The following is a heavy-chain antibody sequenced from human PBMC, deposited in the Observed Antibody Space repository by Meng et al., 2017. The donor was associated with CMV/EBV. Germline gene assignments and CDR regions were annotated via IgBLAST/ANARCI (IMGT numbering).Heavy chain of an antibody. Sequence: GFTFSSYSMNWVRQAPGKGLEWVSSISSSSSYIYYADPVKGRFTISRDNAKNSLYLQMNSLRAEDTAVYYCARVRKWELLHRGYFDYWGQGTLVTVS. CDR3: ARVRKWELLHRGYFDY. CDR1: GFTFSSYS. D-gene: IGHD1-26*01. CDR2: ISSSSSYI. J-gene: IGHJ4*02. V-gene: IGHV3-21*01.